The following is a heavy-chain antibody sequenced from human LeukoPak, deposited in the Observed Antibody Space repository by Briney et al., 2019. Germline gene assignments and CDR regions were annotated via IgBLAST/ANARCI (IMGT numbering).Heavy chain of an antibody. CDR3: ARDHQGYYYDSSGYLSG. D-gene: IGHD3-22*01. CDR2: ISAYNGNT. Sequence: VKVSCKASGYTFTSYGISWVREAPGQGLEWMGWISAYNGNTNYAQKLQGRVTMTTDTSTSTAYMELRSLRSDDTAVYYCARDHQGYYYDSSGYLSGWGQGTLVTVSS. CDR1: GYTFTSYG. V-gene: IGHV1-18*01. J-gene: IGHJ1*01.